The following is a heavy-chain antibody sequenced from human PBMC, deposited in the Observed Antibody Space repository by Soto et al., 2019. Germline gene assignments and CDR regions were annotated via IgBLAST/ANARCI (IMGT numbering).Heavy chain of an antibody. V-gene: IGHV4-39*01. CDR3: ASPLVTPDAYDI. D-gene: IGHD3-9*01. Sequence: QLHLQESGPGLVRPSETLSLTCTVSGGSISSSTYYWGWIRQSPGKGLEWIGSIYYSGSTYYNPSLKSRVTISVDTSKDQFSLKLSSVTAADTALYYCASPLVTPDAYDIWGQGTMVTVSS. CDR1: GGSISSSTYY. CDR2: IYYSGST. J-gene: IGHJ3*02.